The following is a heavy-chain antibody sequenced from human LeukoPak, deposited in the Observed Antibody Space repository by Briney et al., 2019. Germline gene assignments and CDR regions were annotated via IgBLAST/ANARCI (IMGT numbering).Heavy chain of an antibody. CDR1: GGSISSGSYY. CDR3: ARFPSYFTMVRGVISAIDY. D-gene: IGHD3-10*01. Sequence: SETLSLTCTVSGGSISSGSYYWSWIRQPAGKGLEWIGRIYTSGSTNYNPSLKSRVTISVDTSKNQCSLRLSSVTAADTAVYYCARFPSYFTMVRGVISAIDYWGQGTLVTVSS. CDR2: IYTSGST. J-gene: IGHJ4*02. V-gene: IGHV4-61*02.